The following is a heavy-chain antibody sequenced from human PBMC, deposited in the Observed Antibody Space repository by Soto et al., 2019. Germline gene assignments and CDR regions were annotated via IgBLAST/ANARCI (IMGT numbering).Heavy chain of an antibody. CDR2: IIPIFGTA. CDR1: GGTFSSYA. V-gene: IGHV1-69*13. Sequence: SVKVSCQASGGTFSSYAISCVRRAPGQGLEWMGGIIPIFGTANYAQKFQGRVTITADESTSTAYMELSSLRSEDTAVYYCERDSLGATQDAFDIWGQGTMVTVSS. CDR3: ERDSLGATQDAFDI. D-gene: IGHD1-26*01. J-gene: IGHJ3*02.